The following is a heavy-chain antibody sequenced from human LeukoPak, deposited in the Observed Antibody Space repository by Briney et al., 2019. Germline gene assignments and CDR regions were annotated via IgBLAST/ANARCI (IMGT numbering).Heavy chain of an antibody. CDR3: ASVVVAAKKSTFDI. CDR2: ISSSSSYI. CDR1: GFTFSSYS. Sequence: GGSLRLSCAASGFTFSSYSMNWVRQAPGKGLEWVSSISSSSSYIYYADSVKGRFTISRDNAKNSLYLQMNSLRAEDTAAYYCASVVVAAKKSTFDIWGQGTMVTVS. D-gene: IGHD2-15*01. J-gene: IGHJ3*02. V-gene: IGHV3-21*01.